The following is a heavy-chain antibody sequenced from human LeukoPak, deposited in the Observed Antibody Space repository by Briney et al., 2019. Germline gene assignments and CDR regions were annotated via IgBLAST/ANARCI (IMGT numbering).Heavy chain of an antibody. CDR1: GGTFSSYA. CDR3: ARVPWGIAAAGIDY. CDR2: IIPIFDTA. J-gene: IGHJ4*02. V-gene: IGHV1-69*13. Sequence: ASVKVSCKASGGTFSSYAISWVRQAPGQGLEWMGGIIPIFDTANYAQKFQGRVTITADESTSTAYMELSSLRSEDTAVYYCARVPWGIAAAGIDYWGQGTLVTVSS. D-gene: IGHD6-13*01.